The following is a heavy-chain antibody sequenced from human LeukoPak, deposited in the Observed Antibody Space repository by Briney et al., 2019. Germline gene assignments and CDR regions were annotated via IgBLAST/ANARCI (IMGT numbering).Heavy chain of an antibody. J-gene: IGHJ5*02. Sequence: SETLSLTCIVSGGSISSSGYYWDWIRQPPGKGLEWIGNFYYTGSTYYNPSLKSRITISVDTSKNQFSLKLSSVTAADTAVYYCARGPMRSWFDPWGQGTLVTVSS. V-gene: IGHV4-39*02. CDR3: ARGPMRSWFDP. CDR1: GGSISSSGYY. CDR2: FYYTGST.